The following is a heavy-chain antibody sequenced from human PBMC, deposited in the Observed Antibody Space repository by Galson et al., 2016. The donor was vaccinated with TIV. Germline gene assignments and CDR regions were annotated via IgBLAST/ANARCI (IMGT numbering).Heavy chain of an antibody. CDR1: GFKFSNFA. J-gene: IGHJ6*02. Sequence: SLRLSCAASGFKFSNFAMNWIRQAPGKGLEWVSSITGSGTTTHYADPLKGRVTISRDNSKKMLYLQISALTADDTAVYYCAKNPHSIPLYDMDVWGQGTTVTVSS. CDR3: AKNPHSIPLYDMDV. CDR2: ITGSGTTT. V-gene: IGHV3-23*05. D-gene: IGHD3-3*02.